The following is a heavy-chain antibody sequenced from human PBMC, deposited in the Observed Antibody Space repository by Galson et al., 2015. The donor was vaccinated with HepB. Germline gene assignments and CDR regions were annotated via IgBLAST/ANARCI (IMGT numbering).Heavy chain of an antibody. J-gene: IGHJ4*02. CDR2: ISGSGGST. Sequence: SLRLSCAASGFTYTPYAMSWVRQAPGKGLEWVSGISGSGGSTSYADSVKGRFTISRDNAKNSLYLQMNSLRAEDTAVYYCARDAGDYGTFDYWGQGTLVTVSS. V-gene: IGHV3-23*01. CDR1: GFTYTPYA. CDR3: ARDAGDYGTFDY. D-gene: IGHD4-17*01.